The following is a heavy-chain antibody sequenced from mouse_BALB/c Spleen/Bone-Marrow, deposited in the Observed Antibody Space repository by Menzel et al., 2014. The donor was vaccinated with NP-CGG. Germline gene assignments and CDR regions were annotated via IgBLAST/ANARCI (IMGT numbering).Heavy chain of an antibody. CDR3: ARWLLPYYAMDY. Sequence: QVQLKQSGPELVKPGASVRISCKASGYTFTNYYIHWVKQRPGQGLEWIGWLYPVNVHANFNEKFRGKATLTADKSSSTAYMQLSSLTSEDSAVYFCARWLLPYYAMDYWGQGTSVTVSS. J-gene: IGHJ4*01. CDR2: LYPVNVHA. CDR1: GYTFTNYY. D-gene: IGHD2-2*01. V-gene: IGHV1S56*01.